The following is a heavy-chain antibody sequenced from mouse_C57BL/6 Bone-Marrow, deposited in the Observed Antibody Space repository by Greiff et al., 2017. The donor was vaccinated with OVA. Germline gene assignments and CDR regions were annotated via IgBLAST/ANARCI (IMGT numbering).Heavy chain of an antibody. D-gene: IGHD1-1*01. CDR2: IDPETGGT. V-gene: IGHV1-15*01. J-gene: IGHJ2*01. CDR3: TRRGLITTVVARYYFDY. Sequence: VKLVESGAELVRPGASVTLSCKASGYTFTDYEMHWVKQTPVHGLEWIGAIDPETGGTAYNQKFKGKAILTADKSSSTAYMELRSLTSEDSAVYYCTRRGLITTVVARYYFDYWGQGTTLTVSS. CDR1: GYTFTDYE.